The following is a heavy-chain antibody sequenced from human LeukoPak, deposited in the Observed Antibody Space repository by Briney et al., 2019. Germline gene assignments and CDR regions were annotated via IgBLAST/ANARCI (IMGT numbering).Heavy chain of an antibody. CDR1: GFTFSSYG. J-gene: IGHJ6*03. D-gene: IGHD3-3*01. CDR2: ISYDGSNK. CDR3: ARDGLWSGYLGYYMDV. Sequence: GGSLRLSCAASGFTFSSYGMHWVRQAPGKGLEWVAVISYDGSNKYYADSVKGRFTISRDNSKNTLYLQMNSLRAEDTAVYYCARDGLWSGYLGYYMDVWGKGTTVTVSS. V-gene: IGHV3-30*19.